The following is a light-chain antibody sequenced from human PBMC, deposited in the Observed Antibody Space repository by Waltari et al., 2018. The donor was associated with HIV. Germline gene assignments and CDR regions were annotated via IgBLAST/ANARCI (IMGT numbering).Light chain of an antibody. CDR3: NARDSSGHHLV. CDR1: SLRSYY. CDR2: GND. Sequence: SSELTQDPAVSVALGQTVRITCQGDSLRSYYASWYQQKPGQAPLLVVYGNDNRPAGVPDRFSGSGSRTTASLTITGAQAEDEADYYCNARDSSGHHLVFATGTRVTVL. J-gene: IGLJ1*01. V-gene: IGLV3-19*01.